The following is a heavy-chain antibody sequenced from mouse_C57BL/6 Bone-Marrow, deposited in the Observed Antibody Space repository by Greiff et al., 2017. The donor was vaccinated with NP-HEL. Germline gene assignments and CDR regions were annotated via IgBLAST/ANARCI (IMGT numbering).Heavy chain of an antibody. CDR3: ARFPITTVVADD. Sequence: QVQLQQSGAELARPGASVKLSCKASGYTFTSYGISWVKQRTGQGLEWIGEIYPRSGNTYYNEKFKGKATLTADKSSSTAYMELRSLTSEDSAVYFCARFPITTVVADDWGQGTTLTVSS. CDR2: IYPRSGNT. CDR1: GYTFTSYG. D-gene: IGHD1-1*01. V-gene: IGHV1-81*01. J-gene: IGHJ2*01.